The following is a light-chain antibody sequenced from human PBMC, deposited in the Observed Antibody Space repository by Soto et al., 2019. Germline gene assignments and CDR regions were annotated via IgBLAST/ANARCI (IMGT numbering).Light chain of an antibody. J-gene: IGKJ1*01. CDR1: QTISRW. CDR2: DAS. Sequence: DIQMTQSPSTLSASIGDRVTITCRASQTISRWVAWYQQKPGRAPKVLIYDASTLQSGVPSRFSGSGSGTDFTLTISSLQPEDFATYYCQQYNTYPLTFGQGTKVDIK. CDR3: QQYNTYPLT. V-gene: IGKV1-5*01.